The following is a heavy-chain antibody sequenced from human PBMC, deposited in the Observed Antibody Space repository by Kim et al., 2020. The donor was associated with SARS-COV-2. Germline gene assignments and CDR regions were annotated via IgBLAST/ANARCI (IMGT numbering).Heavy chain of an antibody. J-gene: IGHJ6*02. V-gene: IGHV3-66*01. CDR2: IYSGGST. D-gene: IGHD6-13*01. CDR3: AREKPESSSWGNYYYYYGMDV. Sequence: GGSLRLSCAASGFTVSSNYMSWVRQAPGKGLQWVSVIYSGGSTYYADSVKGRFTISRDNSKNTLYLQMNSLRAEDTAVYYCAREKPESSSWGNYYYYYGMDVWGQGTTVTVSS. CDR1: GFTVSSNY.